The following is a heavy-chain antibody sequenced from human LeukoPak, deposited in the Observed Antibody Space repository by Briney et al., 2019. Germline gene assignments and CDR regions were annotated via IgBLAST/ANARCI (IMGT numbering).Heavy chain of an antibody. V-gene: IGHV3-48*03. CDR3: ATLSVTYYFDY. Sequence: GGSLRLSCAASGFTFSSYEMNWVRQAPGKGLECVSYISSSGSTIYYADSVKGRFTISRDNAKNSLYLQMNSLRAEDTAVYYCATLSVTYYFDYWGQGTLVTVSS. CDR2: ISSSGSTI. J-gene: IGHJ4*02. D-gene: IGHD4-17*01. CDR1: GFTFSSYE.